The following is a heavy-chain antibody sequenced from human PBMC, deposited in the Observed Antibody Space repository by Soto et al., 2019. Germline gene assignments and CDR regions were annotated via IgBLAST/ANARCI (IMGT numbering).Heavy chain of an antibody. J-gene: IGHJ3*02. D-gene: IGHD2-2*01. CDR2: INHSGST. CDR3: ARVPYCSSTSCYLDAFDI. Sequence: QVQLQQWGAGLLKPSETLSLTCAVYGGSFSGYYWSWIRQPPGKGLEWIGEINHSGSTNYNPSLKSRVTISVDTSKNQFSLKLSSVTAADTAVYYCARVPYCSSTSCYLDAFDIWGQGTMVTVSS. CDR1: GGSFSGYY. V-gene: IGHV4-34*01.